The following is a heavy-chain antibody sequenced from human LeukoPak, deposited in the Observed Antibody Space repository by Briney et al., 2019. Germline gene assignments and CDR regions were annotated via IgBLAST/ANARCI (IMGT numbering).Heavy chain of an antibody. J-gene: IGHJ4*02. Sequence: PGGSLRLSCAASGFTFNDYYMSWIRQAPGKGLEWVSYISTSSNRIDYADSVKGRFTMSRDNAKNLLYLQMNSLRDEDTAMYYCARVSAPGTSGWYFGYWGQGTLVTVSS. CDR2: ISTSSNRI. V-gene: IGHV3-11*04. CDR3: ARVSAPGTSGWYFGY. CDR1: GFTFNDYY. D-gene: IGHD6-19*01.